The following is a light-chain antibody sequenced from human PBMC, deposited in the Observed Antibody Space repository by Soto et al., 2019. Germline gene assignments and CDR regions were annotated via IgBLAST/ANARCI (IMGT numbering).Light chain of an antibody. Sequence: QSVLTQPPSVSAAPGQHVTISCSGSSSNIGDNYVSWYQHLPGTAPKLVVYDNDRRPSGIPGRFSGSKSGTSATLVITGLQTGDEADYYCGTWDDRLDGNYVFGTGTKLTVL. CDR2: DND. CDR1: SSNIGDNY. V-gene: IGLV1-51*01. J-gene: IGLJ1*01. CDR3: GTWDDRLDGNYV.